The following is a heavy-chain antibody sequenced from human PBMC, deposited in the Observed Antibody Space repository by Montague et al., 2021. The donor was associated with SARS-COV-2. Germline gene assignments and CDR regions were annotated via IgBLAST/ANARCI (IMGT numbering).Heavy chain of an antibody. Sequence: SETLSLTCTVSGGSISSSSYYWGWIRQPPGKELEWIGSIYYSGSTYYNPSLKSRVTISVDTTKNQFSLKLSSVTAADTAVYYCARHPPWIQLWFPVFDYRGQGTLVTVSS. CDR2: IYYSGST. V-gene: IGHV4-39*01. CDR3: ARHPPWIQLWFPVFDY. D-gene: IGHD5-18*01. CDR1: GGSISSSSYY. J-gene: IGHJ4*02.